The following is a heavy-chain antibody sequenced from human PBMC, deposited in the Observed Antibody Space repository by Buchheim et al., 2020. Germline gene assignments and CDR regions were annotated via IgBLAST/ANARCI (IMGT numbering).Heavy chain of an antibody. Sequence: QVQLQESGPGLVKPSQTLSLTCTVSGGSISSGGYYWSWIRQHPGKGLEWIGYIYYSGSTYYNPSLKSRLTISVDTSKNQFSLKLSSVTAADTTVYYCARVRPHYYDSSGYPLGDWYFDLWGRGTL. CDR2: IYYSGST. CDR1: GGSISSGGYY. V-gene: IGHV4-31*03. CDR3: ARVRPHYYDSSGYPLGDWYFDL. J-gene: IGHJ2*01. D-gene: IGHD3-22*01.